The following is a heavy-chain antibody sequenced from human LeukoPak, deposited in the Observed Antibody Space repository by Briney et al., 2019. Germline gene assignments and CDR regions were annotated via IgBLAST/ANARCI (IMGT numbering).Heavy chain of an antibody. CDR3: AKPLTGGGSWPPFDS. J-gene: IGHJ4*02. Sequence: PGGSLRLSCAASGFTFSSYTLTWVRQAPGKGLEWVSSISSSNGYIYYTDSVKGRFTISRDNAKNSLFLQMNSLRDEDTAVYYCAKPLTGGGSWPPFDSWGQGTLVTVSS. CDR2: ISSSNGYI. V-gene: IGHV3-21*04. D-gene: IGHD2-15*01. CDR1: GFTFSSYT.